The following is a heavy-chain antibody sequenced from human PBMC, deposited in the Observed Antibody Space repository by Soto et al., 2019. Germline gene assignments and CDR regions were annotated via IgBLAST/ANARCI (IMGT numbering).Heavy chain of an antibody. J-gene: IGHJ6*02. CDR1: GGSFSGYY. CDR3: ARGPPAGWLPHYYYGMDV. V-gene: IGHV4-34*01. CDR2: INHSGST. D-gene: IGHD5-12*01. Sequence: LSLTCAVYGGSFSGYYWSWIRQPPGKGLEWIGEINHSGSTNYNPSLKSRVTISVDTSKNQFSLKLSSVTAADTAVYYCARGPPAGWLPHYYYGMDVWGQGTTVTVSS.